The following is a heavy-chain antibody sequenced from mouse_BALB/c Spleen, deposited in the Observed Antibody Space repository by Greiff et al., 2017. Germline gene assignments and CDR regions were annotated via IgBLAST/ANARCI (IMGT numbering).Heavy chain of an antibody. CDR1: GYTFTDYN. Sequence: VQLKESGPELVKPGASVKIPCKASGYTFTDYNMDWVKQSHGKSLEWIGDINPNNGGTIYNQKFKGKATLTVDKSSSTAYMELRSLTSEDTAVYYCARWGDYDGYYYFDYWGQGTTLTVSS. J-gene: IGHJ2*01. CDR2: INPNNGGT. V-gene: IGHV1-18*01. CDR3: ARWGDYDGYYYFDY. D-gene: IGHD2-3*01.